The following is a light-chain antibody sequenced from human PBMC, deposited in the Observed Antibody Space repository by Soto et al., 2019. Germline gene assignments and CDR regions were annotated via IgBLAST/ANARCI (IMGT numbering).Light chain of an antibody. Sequence: DIQMTQSPSSLSASVGDSVTITCRASQDINNFLAWFQQKPGKAPKSLIFAASSLHSGVPSRFSGSGSGTDFTLTISSLHAEDFGTYYCQHYDGYPQTFGQGTRLEIK. J-gene: IGKJ5*01. CDR1: QDINNF. CDR3: QHYDGYPQT. CDR2: AAS. V-gene: IGKV1-16*01.